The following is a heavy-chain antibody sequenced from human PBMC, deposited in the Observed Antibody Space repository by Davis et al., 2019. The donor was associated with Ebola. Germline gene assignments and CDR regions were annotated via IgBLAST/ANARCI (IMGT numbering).Heavy chain of an antibody. D-gene: IGHD6-13*01. CDR2: INSASVYS. J-gene: IGHJ6*02. CDR3: AKDGGGAAGSYYYYYGMDV. CDR1: GFSFGEFS. V-gene: IGHV3-21*01. Sequence: PGGSLRLSCLASGFSFGEFSMAWVRQAPGTGLEWVSSINSASVYSYYPDSVKGRFTISRDNAKNSLYLQMNSLRAEDTAVYYCAKDGGGAAGSYYYYYGMDVWGQGTTVTVSS.